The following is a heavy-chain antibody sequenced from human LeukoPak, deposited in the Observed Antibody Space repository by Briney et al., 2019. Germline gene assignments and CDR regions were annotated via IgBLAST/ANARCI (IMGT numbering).Heavy chain of an antibody. CDR2: INHSGSG. V-gene: IGHV4-34*01. Sequence: SETLSLTCGVFGGSFSGYYWSWIRQPPGKGLEWIGEINHSGSGNYNSSLKSRVTISVDTSKNQFSLKVSSVTAADTAVYYCTRSTHSIRAAGGFDYWGQGTLVTVSS. D-gene: IGHD6-13*01. CDR3: TRSTHSIRAAGGFDY. J-gene: IGHJ4*02. CDR1: GGSFSGYY.